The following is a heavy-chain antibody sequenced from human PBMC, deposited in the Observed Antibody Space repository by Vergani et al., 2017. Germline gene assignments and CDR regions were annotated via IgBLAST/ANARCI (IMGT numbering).Heavy chain of an antibody. J-gene: IGHJ4*02. V-gene: IGHV3-21*02. Sequence: EVQLVESGGGLVKPGGSLRLSCAASGFSFSSYSMNWVRQAPGKGLGWVAAISGSSSYVFYRDSVEGRFTITRDNAKKSVYLQMNSLRAEDTAMYFCASGLCDCTHIRCSPPSYWGQGTQVTVSS. D-gene: IGHD2-8*01. CDR3: ASGLCDCTHIRCSPPSY. CDR2: ISGSSSYV. CDR1: GFSFSSYS.